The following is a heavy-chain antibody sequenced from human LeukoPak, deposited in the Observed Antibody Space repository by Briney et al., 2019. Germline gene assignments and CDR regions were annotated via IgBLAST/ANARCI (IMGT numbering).Heavy chain of an antibody. CDR2: ISISSSYT. CDR1: GFTFSSYS. D-gene: IGHD3-10*01. CDR3: ARDFREARE. J-gene: IGHJ4*02. Sequence: GGSLRLSCAASGFTFSSYSMNWVRQAPGKGLEWVSSISISSSYTYYADSVRGRFTISRDNAKNSLYLQMNSLRAEDTAVYYCARDFREAREWGQGTLVTVSS. V-gene: IGHV3-21*01.